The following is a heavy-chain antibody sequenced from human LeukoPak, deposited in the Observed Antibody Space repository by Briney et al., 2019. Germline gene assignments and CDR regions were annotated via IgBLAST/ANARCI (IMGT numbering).Heavy chain of an antibody. J-gene: IGHJ5*02. Sequence: GGSLRLSCAASGFTFSSYSMNWVRQAPGKGLEWVSYISSSSSTIYYADSVEGRFTISRDNAKNSLNLQMNSLRDEDTAVYYCARDMTDWFDPWGQGTLVTVSS. V-gene: IGHV3-48*02. CDR3: ARDMTDWFDP. CDR2: ISSSSSTI. D-gene: IGHD3-16*01. CDR1: GFTFSSYS.